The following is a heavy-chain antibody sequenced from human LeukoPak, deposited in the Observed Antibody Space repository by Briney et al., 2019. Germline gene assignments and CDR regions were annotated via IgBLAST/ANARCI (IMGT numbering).Heavy chain of an antibody. Sequence: SETLSLTCTVSGGSISSYYWSWIRQSPGKGLEWIGYIYYSGSTNYNPSLKSRVTISIDTSKNQFSLKLSSVIAADTSVYSCARQRSGSGWYHYFDYWGQGTLVTVSS. J-gene: IGHJ4*02. CDR2: IYYSGST. CDR3: ARQRSGSGWYHYFDY. D-gene: IGHD6-19*01. CDR1: GGSISSYY. V-gene: IGHV4-59*08.